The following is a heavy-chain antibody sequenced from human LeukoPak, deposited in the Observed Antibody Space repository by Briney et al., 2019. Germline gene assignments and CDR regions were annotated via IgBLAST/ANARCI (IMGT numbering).Heavy chain of an antibody. Sequence: GGSLRLSCAASGFTFSSYGMHWVRQAPGKGLEWVAVISYDGSNKYYAHSVKGRFTISRDNSKNTLYLQMNSLRAEDTAVYYCAKDLQLGSGRWGQGTLVTVSS. J-gene: IGHJ4*02. D-gene: IGHD3-10*01. V-gene: IGHV3-30*18. CDR3: AKDLQLGSGR. CDR1: GFTFSSYG. CDR2: ISYDGSNK.